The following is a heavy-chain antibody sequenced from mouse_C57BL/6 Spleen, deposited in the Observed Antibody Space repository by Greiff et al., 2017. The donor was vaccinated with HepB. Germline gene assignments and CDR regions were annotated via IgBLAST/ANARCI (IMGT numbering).Heavy chain of an antibody. V-gene: IGHV1-53*01. CDR1: GYTFTSYW. Sequence: QVQLQQPGTDLVKPGASVKLSCKASGYTFTSYWMHWVKQRPGQGLEWIGNINPSDGGTNYNEKFKSKATLTVDKSSSTAYMQLSSLTSEDSAVYYCARDRTGDAMDYWGQGTTVTVSS. J-gene: IGHJ4*01. D-gene: IGHD1-1*01. CDR3: ARDRTGDAMDY. CDR2: INPSDGGT.